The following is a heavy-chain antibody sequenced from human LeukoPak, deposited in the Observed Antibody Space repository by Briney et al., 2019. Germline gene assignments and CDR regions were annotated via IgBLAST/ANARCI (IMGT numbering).Heavy chain of an antibody. Sequence: GGSLRLSCAASGFTFSSYGMHWVRQAPGKGLEWVAFIRYDGSNKYYADSVKGRFTISRDNSKNTLHLQMNSLRAEDTAGYYCAKGNWYCSSTSCYYDYWGQGTLVTVSS. CDR3: AKGNWYCSSTSCYYDY. D-gene: IGHD2-2*01. V-gene: IGHV3-30*02. J-gene: IGHJ4*02. CDR2: IRYDGSNK. CDR1: GFTFSSYG.